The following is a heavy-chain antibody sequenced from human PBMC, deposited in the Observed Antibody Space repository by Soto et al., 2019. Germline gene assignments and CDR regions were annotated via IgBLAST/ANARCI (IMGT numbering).Heavy chain of an antibody. V-gene: IGHV3-30*18. J-gene: IGHJ6*02. CDR3: AKDFREGDRDYYYYGMDV. D-gene: IGHD3-16*01. Sequence: VQLVESGGGVVQPGRSLRLSCAASGFTFSSYGMHWVRQAPGKGLEWVAVISYDGSNKYYADSVKGRFTISRDNSKNTLYLQMNSLRAEDTAVYYCAKDFREGDRDYYYYGMDVWGQGTTVTVSS. CDR1: GFTFSSYG. CDR2: ISYDGSNK.